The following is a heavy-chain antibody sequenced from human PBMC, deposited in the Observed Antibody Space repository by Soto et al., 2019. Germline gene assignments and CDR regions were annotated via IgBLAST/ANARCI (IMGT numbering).Heavy chain of an antibody. CDR3: AKDSISYNGIYDAFDV. D-gene: IGHD3-3*02. V-gene: IGHV3-23*01. J-gene: IGHJ3*01. CDR1: GFTFSNYA. Sequence: GGSLRLSCEASGFTFSNYAMAWVRQTSGEGPEWVSTIGGGDDIFYAESVQGRFIISRDDSRSTMYLQMDNLRVEDTAIYFCAKDSISYNGIYDAFDVWGQGTVVTVSS. CDR2: IGGGDDI.